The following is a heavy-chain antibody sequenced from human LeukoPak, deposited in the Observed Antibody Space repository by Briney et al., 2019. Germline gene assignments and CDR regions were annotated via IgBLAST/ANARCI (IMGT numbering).Heavy chain of an antibody. CDR1: GITFSSYW. V-gene: IGHV3-74*01. CDR2: INSDGSST. Sequence: GGSLRLSCAASGITFSSYWMHWARQAPGKGLVWVSRINSDGSSTTYADSAKGRFTISRDNAKNTLYLQMNSLRAEDTAVYYCAGFRREDPPHWGQGTLVTVSS. D-gene: IGHD3-10*01. J-gene: IGHJ4*02. CDR3: AGFRREDPPH.